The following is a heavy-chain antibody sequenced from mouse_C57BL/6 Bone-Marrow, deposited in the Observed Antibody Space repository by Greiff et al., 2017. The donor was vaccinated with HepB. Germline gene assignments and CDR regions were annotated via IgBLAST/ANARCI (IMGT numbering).Heavy chain of an antibody. CDR2: IYPGDGDT. Sequence: QVHVKQSGPELVKPGASVKISCKASGYAFSSSWMNWVKQRPGKGLEWIGRIYPGDGDTNYNGKFKGKATLTADKSSSTAYMQLSSLTSEDSAVYFCARDYDGYYVRYWYFDVWGTGTTVTVSS. J-gene: IGHJ1*03. D-gene: IGHD2-3*01. CDR1: GYAFSSSW. CDR3: ARDYDGYYVRYWYFDV. V-gene: IGHV1-82*01.